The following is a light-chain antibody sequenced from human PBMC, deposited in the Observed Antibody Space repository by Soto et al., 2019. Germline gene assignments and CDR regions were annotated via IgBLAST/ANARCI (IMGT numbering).Light chain of an antibody. CDR1: QSVSSY. CDR2: DAS. CDR3: QQRSNWPFT. V-gene: IGKV3-11*01. J-gene: IGKJ3*01. Sequence: EIVLTQSPATLSLSPGERATLSCRASQSVSSYLAWYQQKPGQAPRLLIYDASNRATGIPARFSGSGSGTDFTLTISSLEPEDFAVYYCQQRSNWPFTFXPGTKADIK.